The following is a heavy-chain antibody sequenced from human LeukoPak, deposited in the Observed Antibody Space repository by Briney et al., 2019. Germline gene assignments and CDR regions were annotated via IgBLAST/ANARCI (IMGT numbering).Heavy chain of an antibody. Sequence: PSETLSLTCTVSGGSISSSGSYWGWIRQPPGRGLEWIVTIYYSGSTYYNPSLKSRVTISVDTSKNQFSLKLSSVTAADTAVYYCARRGDILTGYLNWGQGTLVTVSS. V-gene: IGHV4-39*07. CDR2: IYYSGST. CDR3: ARRGDILTGYLN. CDR1: GGSISSSGSY. J-gene: IGHJ4*02. D-gene: IGHD3-9*01.